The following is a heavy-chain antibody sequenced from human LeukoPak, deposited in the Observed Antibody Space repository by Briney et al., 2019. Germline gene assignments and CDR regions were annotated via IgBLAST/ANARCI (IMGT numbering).Heavy chain of an antibody. V-gene: IGHV3-30*02. D-gene: IGHD2-2*02. CDR2: IRYDGSNK. CDR1: GFTFSSYG. Sequence: GASLRLSCAASGFTFSSYGMHWVRQAPGKGLEWVAFIRYDGSNKYYADSVKGRFTISRDKSKNTLYLQMNSLRAEDTAVYYCAKDYCSSTSCYRAYYYYMDVWGKGTTVTVSS. J-gene: IGHJ6*03. CDR3: AKDYCSSTSCYRAYYYYMDV.